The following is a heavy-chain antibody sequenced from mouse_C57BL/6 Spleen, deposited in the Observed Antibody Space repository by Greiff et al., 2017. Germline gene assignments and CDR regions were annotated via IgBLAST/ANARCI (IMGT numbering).Heavy chain of an antibody. D-gene: IGHD1-2*01. CDR3: AREQLLRLDY. V-gene: IGHV3-6*01. J-gene: IGHJ2*01. CDR2: ISYDGSN. Sequence: DVKLQESGPGLVKPSQSLSLTCSVTGYSITSGYYWNWIRQFPGNKLEWMGYISYDGSNNYNPSLKNRISITRDTSKNQFFLKLNSVTTEDTATYYCAREQLLRLDYWGQGTTLTVSS. CDR1: GYSITSGYY.